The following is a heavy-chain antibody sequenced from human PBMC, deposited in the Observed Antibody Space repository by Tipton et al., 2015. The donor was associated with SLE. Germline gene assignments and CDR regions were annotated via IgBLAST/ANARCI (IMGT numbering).Heavy chain of an antibody. Sequence: TLSLTCSVSGDSINDYYWSWIRQPPGTGLEWVGYIYYTGSTNSNPSLKSRVTISVDTSKNQFSLSLSSVTAADTAVYYCARGPNGGYGSFDYWGLGALVTVSS. CDR3: ARGPNGGYGSFDY. CDR2: IYYTGST. D-gene: IGHD7-27*01. CDR1: GDSINDYY. J-gene: IGHJ4*02. V-gene: IGHV4-59*12.